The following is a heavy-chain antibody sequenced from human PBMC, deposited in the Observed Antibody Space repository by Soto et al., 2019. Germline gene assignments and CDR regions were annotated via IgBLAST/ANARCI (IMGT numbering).Heavy chain of an antibody. Sequence: QLQLQESGPGLVKPSETLSLTCTVSGGSISSSSYYWGWIRQPPGKGLEWIGSIYYSGSTYYNPSLKSRVTISVDTSKNQFSLKLSSVTAADTAVYYCARLNETGYLQLFDYWGQGTLVTVSS. V-gene: IGHV4-39*01. D-gene: IGHD3-9*01. J-gene: IGHJ4*02. CDR2: IYYSGST. CDR1: GGSISSSSYY. CDR3: ARLNETGYLQLFDY.